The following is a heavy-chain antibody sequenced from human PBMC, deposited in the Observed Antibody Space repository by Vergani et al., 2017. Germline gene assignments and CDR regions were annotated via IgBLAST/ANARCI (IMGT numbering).Heavy chain of an antibody. Sequence: QVQLVESVGRVVQPVSSLRLSCAASGFTFTQYGMHWVRQAQGKGLERVAVTWYDGNNKQYADSVKGRFTISRDNSKSTMYLQVNSRRDEDTGVYYCARELRLLYNRFDPWGEGTLVTVSS. D-gene: IGHD1-14*01. CDR1: GFTFTQYG. J-gene: IGHJ5*02. CDR2: TWYDGNNK. V-gene: IGHV3-33*01. CDR3: ARELRLLYNRFDP.